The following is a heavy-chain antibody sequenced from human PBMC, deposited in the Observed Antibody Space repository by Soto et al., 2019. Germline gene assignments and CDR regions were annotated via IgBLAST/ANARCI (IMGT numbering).Heavy chain of an antibody. CDR1: GFTFSNAW. D-gene: IGHD3-22*01. CDR3: ANLQLQYYDSSGYPY. V-gene: IGHV3-15*01. CDR2: IKSKTDGGTT. Sequence: SLRLSCAASGFTFSNAWMSWVRQAPGKGLEWVGRIKSKTDGGTTDYAAPVKGRFTISRDDSKNTLYLQMNSLKTEDTAVYYCANLQLQYYDSSGYPYWGQGTLVTVSS. J-gene: IGHJ4*02.